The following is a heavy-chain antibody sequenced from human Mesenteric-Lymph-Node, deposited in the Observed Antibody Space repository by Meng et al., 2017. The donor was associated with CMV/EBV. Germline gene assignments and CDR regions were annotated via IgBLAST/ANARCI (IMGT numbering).Heavy chain of an antibody. V-gene: IGHV1-46*01. CDR1: GYNFATYF. D-gene: IGHD3-10*01. J-gene: IGHJ4*02. Sequence: SCKASGYNFATYFLHWVRQAPGQGLEYMGIMHLSDGATYYMQKFQGRVTMTRDTSTSTVYLEMSSLRSEDTAMYYCAREVPGKGDFDYWGQGTLVTVSS. CDR2: MHLSDGAT. CDR3: AREVPGKGDFDY.